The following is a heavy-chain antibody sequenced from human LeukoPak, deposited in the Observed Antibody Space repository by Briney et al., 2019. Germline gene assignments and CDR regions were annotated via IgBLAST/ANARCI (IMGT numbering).Heavy chain of an antibody. D-gene: IGHD1-26*01. Sequence: PSETLSLTCTVSGGSISSSSYYWGWIRQPPGKGLEWIGSIYYSGSTYYNPSLKSRVTISVDTSKNQFSLKLSSVTAADTAVYYCARDRDIPGGIVLWGQGTLVTVSS. V-gene: IGHV4-39*07. CDR2: IYYSGST. CDR1: GGSISSSSYY. J-gene: IGHJ4*02. CDR3: ARDRDIPGGIVL.